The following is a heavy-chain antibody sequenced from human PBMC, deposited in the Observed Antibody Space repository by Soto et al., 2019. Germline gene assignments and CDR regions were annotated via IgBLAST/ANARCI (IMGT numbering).Heavy chain of an antibody. J-gene: IGHJ6*04. CDR3: AKLHYGFWSTHPFPPG. D-gene: IGHD3-3*01. V-gene: IGHV3-30-3*02. Sequence: GGSLRLSCAASGFTFSSYAMHWVRQAPGKGLEWVAVISYDGSNKYYADSVKGRFTNSRDNSKNTLYLQMNSLRAEDTAVYYCAKLHYGFWSTHPFPPGWGKGTTFTVCS. CDR2: ISYDGSNK. CDR1: GFTFSSYA.